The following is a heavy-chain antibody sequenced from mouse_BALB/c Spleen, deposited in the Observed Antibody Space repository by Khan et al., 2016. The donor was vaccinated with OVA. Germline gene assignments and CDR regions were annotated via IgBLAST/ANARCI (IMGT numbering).Heavy chain of an antibody. J-gene: IGHJ4*01. CDR3: ARSNYYGRSLYAMDY. D-gene: IGHD1-1*01. CDR1: GYTFTSYW. CDR2: IAPGSGST. V-gene: IGHV1S41*01. Sequence: DLVKPGASVKLSCKASGYTFTSYWINWIKQRPGQGLEWIGRIAPGSGSTYSNEMFKGKATLTVDTSSSTAYIQFSSLSSEDSAVYFCARSNYYGRSLYAMDYWGQGTSVTVSS.